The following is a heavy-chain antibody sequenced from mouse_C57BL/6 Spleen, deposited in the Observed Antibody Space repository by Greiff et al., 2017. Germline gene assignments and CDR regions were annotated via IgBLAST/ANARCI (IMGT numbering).Heavy chain of an antibody. Sequence: QVQLQQPGAELVKPGASVKMSCKASGYTFTSYWITWVKQRPGQGLEWIGDIYPGSGSTNYNEQFKSKATLTVDTSSSTAYMQLSSLTSEDSAVYYCALYDYDRFDYAMDYWGQGTSVTVSS. CDR2: IYPGSGST. V-gene: IGHV1-55*01. CDR1: GYTFTSYW. CDR3: ALYDYDRFDYAMDY. J-gene: IGHJ4*01. D-gene: IGHD2-4*01.